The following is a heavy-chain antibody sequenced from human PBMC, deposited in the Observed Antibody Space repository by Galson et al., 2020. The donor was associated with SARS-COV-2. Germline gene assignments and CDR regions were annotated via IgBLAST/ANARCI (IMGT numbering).Heavy chain of an antibody. CDR1: GGSISSDTYY. V-gene: IGHV4-39*01. CDR2: IFYGGST. D-gene: IGHD1-26*01. J-gene: IGHJ4*02. Sequence: SHTLSLTCTVSGGSISSDTYYWDWIRQPPGKGLEWIGTIFYGGSTFYNPSLKSRVTISVDTSKNQFSLKLNSVTAADTAMYYCARTEWELVSPIDYWGQGILVTVSS. CDR3: ARTEWELVSPIDY.